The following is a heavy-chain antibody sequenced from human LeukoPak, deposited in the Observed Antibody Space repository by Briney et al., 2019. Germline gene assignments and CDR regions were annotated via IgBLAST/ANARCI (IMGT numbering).Heavy chain of an antibody. Sequence: ASVKVSCKASGYTFTNYYIHWVRQAPGQGLEWMGIINPSSSSASSTQKFQGRVTLTRDTSTSTVYIELSSLRSEDTAVYYCARGPNGGNSAVLNYWGQGTLVTASS. CDR2: INPSSSSA. CDR1: GYTFTNYY. D-gene: IGHD4-23*01. CDR3: ARGPNGGNSAVLNY. V-gene: IGHV1-46*01. J-gene: IGHJ4*02.